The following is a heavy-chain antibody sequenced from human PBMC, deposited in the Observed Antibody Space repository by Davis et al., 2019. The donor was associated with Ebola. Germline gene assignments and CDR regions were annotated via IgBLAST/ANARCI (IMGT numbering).Heavy chain of an antibody. CDR2: ISSSSSYI. V-gene: IGHV3-21*01. Sequence: GESLKISCAASGFTFSSYSMNWVRQAPGKGLEWVSSISSSSSYIYYADSVKGRFTISRDNAKNSLYLQMNSLRAEDTAVYYCAREKFIAAAGTSWFDPWGQGTLVTVSS. D-gene: IGHD6-13*01. CDR3: AREKFIAAAGTSWFDP. CDR1: GFTFSSYS. J-gene: IGHJ5*02.